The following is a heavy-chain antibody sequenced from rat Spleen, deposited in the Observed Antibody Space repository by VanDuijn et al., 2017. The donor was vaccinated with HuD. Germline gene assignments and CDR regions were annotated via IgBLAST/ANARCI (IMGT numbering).Heavy chain of an antibody. CDR1: GFTFNSYW. J-gene: IGHJ4*01. CDR2: INSDGCRP. V-gene: IGHV5-58*01. D-gene: IGHD1-8*01. Sequence: EVQLVETGGGLVQPGRSLKLSCVASGFTFNSYWMYWIRPAPGKGLEWVSSINSDGCRPYYPDSVKGRFTISRDVVENTLYLQMSSLRSEDTATYYCTRPHSSHYVMDAWGQGASVTVSS. CDR3: TRPHSSHYVMDA.